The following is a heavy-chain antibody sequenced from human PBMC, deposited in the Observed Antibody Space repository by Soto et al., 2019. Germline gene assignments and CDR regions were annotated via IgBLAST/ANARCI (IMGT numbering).Heavy chain of an antibody. CDR2: INPNNIGAT. V-gene: IGHV1-2*02. D-gene: IGHD2-15*01. CDR3: ARRGFCNTTTCRAFDY. CDR1: GYSFGGHF. J-gene: IGHJ4*02. Sequence: QVQLVQSGAEVKKPGASVKVSCKTSGYSFGGHFMHWVRQAPGQRLEWMGWINPNNIGATNYAQMFQGRVTMTRDTSINTVYMELSTLTSDDTAVYYCARRGFCNTTTCRAFDYWGQGTLVTVSS.